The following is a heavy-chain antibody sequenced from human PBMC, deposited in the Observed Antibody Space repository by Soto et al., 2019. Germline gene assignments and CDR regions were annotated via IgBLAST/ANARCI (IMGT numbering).Heavy chain of an antibody. CDR3: ARGSCNIPSCYYDGMDV. CDR1: GGIFSTSG. D-gene: IGHD2-2*02. CDR2: VSPLFGTP. Sequence: QVQLVQSGAEVRKPGSSVKVSCKTSGGIFSTSGIAWVRQAPGQGLEWMGGVSPLFGTPNYPQNFQGRVAMTADESTTPDFLELRNLTLEDTAVYYCARGSCNIPSCYYDGMDVWGQGTTVIVSS. V-gene: IGHV1-69*01. J-gene: IGHJ6*02.